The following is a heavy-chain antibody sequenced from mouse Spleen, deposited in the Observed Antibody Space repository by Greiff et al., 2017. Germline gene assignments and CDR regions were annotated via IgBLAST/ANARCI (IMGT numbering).Heavy chain of an antibody. CDR2: IWSDGST. V-gene: IGHV2-6-1*01. Sequence: VKLMESGPGLVAPSQSLSITCTVSGFSLTSYGVHWVRQPPGKGLEWLVVIWSDGSTTYNSALKSRLSISKDNSKSQVFLKMNSLQTDDTAMYYCARHRSNYGRGAMDYWGQGTSVTVSS. CDR1: GFSLTSYG. J-gene: IGHJ4*01. D-gene: IGHD2-5*01. CDR3: ARHRSNYGRGAMDY.